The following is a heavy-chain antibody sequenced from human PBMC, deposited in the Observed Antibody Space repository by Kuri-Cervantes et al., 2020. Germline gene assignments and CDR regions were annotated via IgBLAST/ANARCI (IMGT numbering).Heavy chain of an antibody. D-gene: IGHD3-10*01. CDR3: ATAVFTGYYYMDV. Sequence: SVKVSCKASRYTFTKYFTQWVRQGPGQALEWMGWITPFNGNTNYAQKFQDRVTITRDRSMSTAYMELSSLRSEDTAVYYCATAVFTGYYYMDVWGKGTTVTVSS. J-gene: IGHJ6*03. CDR1: RYTFTKYF. CDR2: ITPFNGNT. V-gene: IGHV1-45*02.